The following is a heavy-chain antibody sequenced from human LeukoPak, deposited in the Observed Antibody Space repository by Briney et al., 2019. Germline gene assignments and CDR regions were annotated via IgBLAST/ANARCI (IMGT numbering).Heavy chain of an antibody. V-gene: IGHV4-61*01. CDR3: ASSYCSSTSCFGLYYYGMDV. J-gene: IGHJ6*02. CDR1: GGSVSSGSYY. Sequence: SETLSLTCTVSGGSVSSGSYYWSWIRQSPGKGLEWIGYIYHSGSTNYNPSLKSRVTISVDTSKNQFSLKLSSVTAADTAVYYCASSYCSSTSCFGLYYYGMDVWGQGTTVTVSS. CDR2: IYHSGST. D-gene: IGHD2-2*01.